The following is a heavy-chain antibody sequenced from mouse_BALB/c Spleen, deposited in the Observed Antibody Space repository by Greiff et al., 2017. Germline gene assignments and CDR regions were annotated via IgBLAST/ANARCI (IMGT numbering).Heavy chain of an antibody. J-gene: IGHJ2*01. CDR1: GFTFSDYG. V-gene: IGHV5-15*02. CDR2: ISNLAYSI. CDR3: ARDQGGRGYFDY. D-gene: IGHD3-2*02. Sequence: EVQLVESGGGLVQPGGSRKLSCAASGFTFSDYGMAWVRQAPGKGPEWVAFISNLAYSIYYADTVTGRFTISRENAKDTLYLEMSSLRSEDTAMYYCARDQGGRGYFDYGGQGTTLTVSS.